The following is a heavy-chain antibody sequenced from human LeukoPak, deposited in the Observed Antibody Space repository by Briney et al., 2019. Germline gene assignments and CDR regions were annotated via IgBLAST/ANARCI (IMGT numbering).Heavy chain of an antibody. V-gene: IGHV1-46*01. Sequence: ASVKVSCKASGYTFTSYYMHWARQAPGQGLEWMGIINPSGGSTSYAQKFQGRVTMTRDTSTSTAYMELSSLRSEDTAVYYCARGSERYPAVASDWGQGTLVTVSS. CDR3: ARGSERYPAVASD. CDR2: INPSGGST. D-gene: IGHD6-19*01. J-gene: IGHJ4*02. CDR1: GYTFTSYY.